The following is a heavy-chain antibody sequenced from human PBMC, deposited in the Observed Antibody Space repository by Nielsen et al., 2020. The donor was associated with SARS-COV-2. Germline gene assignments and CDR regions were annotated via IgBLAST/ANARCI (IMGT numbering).Heavy chain of an antibody. CDR3: TTGGITMVRGVMQY. Sequence: GESLKISCAASGFTFSNPWMNWVRQAPGKGLEWVGRIKSKVDGGTTDYAGPVKGRFTISRDDSKNTLYLQMNSLKTEDTAEYYCTTGGITMVRGVMQYWGQGTLVTVSP. CDR2: IKSKVDGGTT. D-gene: IGHD3-10*01. V-gene: IGHV3-15*01. CDR1: GFTFSNPW. J-gene: IGHJ1*01.